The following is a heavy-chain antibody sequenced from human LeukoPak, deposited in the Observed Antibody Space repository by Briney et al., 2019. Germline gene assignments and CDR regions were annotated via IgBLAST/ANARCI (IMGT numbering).Heavy chain of an antibody. J-gene: IGHJ4*02. CDR1: GFTFSTYA. Sequence: GGSLTLACPASGFTFSTYAMSWVRQAPGKGLEWVSAIGGSGGSTYYADSVKGRFTISRDNSKNTLYLQMNSLRAEDTAVYYCAKVKWGSSYYFDYWGQGTLVTVSS. CDR3: AKVKWGSSYYFDY. V-gene: IGHV3-23*01. CDR2: IGGSGGST. D-gene: IGHD3-16*01.